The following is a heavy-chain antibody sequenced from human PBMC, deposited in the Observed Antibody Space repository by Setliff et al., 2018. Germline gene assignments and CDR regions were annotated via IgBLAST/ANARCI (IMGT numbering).Heavy chain of an antibody. CDR1: GFTFSAST. J-gene: IGHJ4*02. CDR2: ISGSSSNFI. D-gene: IGHD3-3*01. V-gene: IGHV3-21*04. CDR3: TRARDRSGYWDFDY. Sequence: PGGSLRLSCAASGFTFSASTMNWVRQAPGKGLEWVSSISGSSSNFIYYADSVKGRFTISRDNAKNSLYLQMNSLRAEDTAVYYCTRARDRSGYWDFDYWGQGTLVTVSS.